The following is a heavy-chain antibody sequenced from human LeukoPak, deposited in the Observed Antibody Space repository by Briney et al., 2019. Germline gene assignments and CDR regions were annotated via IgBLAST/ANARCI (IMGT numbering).Heavy chain of an antibody. CDR3: ARVPVVMVHGDAFDI. CDR2: INHSGST. CDR1: GGSFSGYY. Sequence: PSETLSLTCAVHGGSFSGYYWSWIRQPPGKGLEWIGEINHSGSTNYNPSLKSRVTISVDTSKNQFSLKLSSVTAADTAVYYCARVPVVMVHGDAFDIWGQGTMVTVSS. V-gene: IGHV4-34*01. J-gene: IGHJ3*02. D-gene: IGHD3-22*01.